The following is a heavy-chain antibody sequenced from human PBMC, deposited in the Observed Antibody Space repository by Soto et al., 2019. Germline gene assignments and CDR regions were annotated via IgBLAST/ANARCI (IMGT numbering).Heavy chain of an antibody. V-gene: IGHV4-59*01. CDR1: GGSISSYY. CDR3: ARSPRIAAAGLYYFDY. CDR2: IYYSGST. Sequence: SETLSRTCTVSGGSISSYYGSWIRQPPGKGLEWIGYIYYSGSTNYNPSLKSRVTISVDTSKNQFSLKLSSVTAADTAVYYCARSPRIAAAGLYYFDYWGQGTLVTVSS. D-gene: IGHD6-13*01. J-gene: IGHJ4*02.